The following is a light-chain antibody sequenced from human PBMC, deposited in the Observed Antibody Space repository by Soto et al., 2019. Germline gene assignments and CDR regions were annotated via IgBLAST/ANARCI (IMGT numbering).Light chain of an antibody. CDR2: VAS. CDR3: QQCGGSPYT. Sequence: EIVLTQSPGTLSLSPGERATLSCRANQSVTSNYLAWYQQKPGQAPRLLIYVASRRATGIPDRFTGSGSGTDFTLTISRLEPEDFAVYYCQQCGGSPYTFGQGTKLEIK. V-gene: IGKV3-20*01. CDR1: QSVTSNY. J-gene: IGKJ2*01.